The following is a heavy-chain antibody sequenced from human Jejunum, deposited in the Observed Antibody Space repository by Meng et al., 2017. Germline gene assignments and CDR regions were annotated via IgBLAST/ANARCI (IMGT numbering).Heavy chain of an antibody. CDR2: IKHDGGDK. Sequence: GGSLRLSCAASGFTFSSYWMSWVRQAPGKGLEWVANIKHDGGDKYYVDSVKGRFTISRDNAKNALYLQMNSLRAEDTAVYYCARGRGADYWGQGTLVTVSS. D-gene: IGHD1-26*01. CDR3: ARGRGADY. V-gene: IGHV3-7*01. J-gene: IGHJ4*02. CDR1: GFTFSSYW.